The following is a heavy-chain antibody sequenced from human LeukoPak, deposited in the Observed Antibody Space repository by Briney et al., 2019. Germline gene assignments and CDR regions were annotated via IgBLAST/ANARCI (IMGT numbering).Heavy chain of an antibody. CDR3: ARGRSSSWSSFDY. V-gene: IGHV4-30-4*01. CDR1: GGSISSGGYY. D-gene: IGHD6-13*01. Sequence: PSQTLSLTCTVSGGSISSGGYYWSWLRQPPGKGLEWIGYIYNNGRTYYNPSLKSRVTISVDTSNNLFSLKVSSVTAADAAVYYCARGRSSSWSSFDYWGQGTRVTVSS. CDR2: IYNNGRT. J-gene: IGHJ4*02.